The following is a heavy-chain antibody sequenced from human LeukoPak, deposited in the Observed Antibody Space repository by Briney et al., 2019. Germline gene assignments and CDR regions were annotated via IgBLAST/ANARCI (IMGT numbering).Heavy chain of an antibody. CDR2: IYHSGST. J-gene: IGHJ5*02. Sequence: SETLSLTCAVSGYSISSGYYWGWIRQPPGKGLEWIGSIYHSGSTYYNPSLKSRVTISVDTSKNQFSLKLSSVTAADTAVYYCARDPTGYCSSTSCALTAWFDPWGQGTLVTVSS. CDR1: GYSISSGYY. CDR3: ARDPTGYCSSTSCALTAWFDP. D-gene: IGHD2-2*01. V-gene: IGHV4-38-2*02.